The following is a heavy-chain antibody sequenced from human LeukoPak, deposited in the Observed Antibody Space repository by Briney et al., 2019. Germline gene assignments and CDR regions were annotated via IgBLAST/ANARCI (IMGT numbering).Heavy chain of an antibody. V-gene: IGHV1-2*02. D-gene: IGHD4-17*01. J-gene: IGHJ6*02. CDR2: INPNSGGT. Sequence: ASVKVSCKASGYTFTGYYMHWVRQAPGQGLEWMGWINPNSGGTNYAQKFQGRVTMTRDTSISTAYMELSRLRSDDTAVYYCARDSKRRTVTSIYYYYYGMDVWGQGTTVTVSS. CDR1: GYTFTGYY. CDR3: ARDSKRRTVTSIYYYYYGMDV.